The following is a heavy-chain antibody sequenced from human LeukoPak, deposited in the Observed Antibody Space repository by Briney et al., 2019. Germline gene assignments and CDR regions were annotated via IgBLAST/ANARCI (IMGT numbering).Heavy chain of an antibody. V-gene: IGHV3-11*01. CDR1: GFTLIDYY. D-gene: IGHD6-25*01. CDR3: VRETAASDY. CDR2: ISNSGSTI. Sequence: GGSLRLSCPASGFTLIDYYTSWNRQAPGKGLEWVGYISNSGSTIYYADSVRGRFTISMDNAKNSLYLQMSSLRAEDTAVYYCVRETAASDYWGQGTLVTVSS. J-gene: IGHJ4*02.